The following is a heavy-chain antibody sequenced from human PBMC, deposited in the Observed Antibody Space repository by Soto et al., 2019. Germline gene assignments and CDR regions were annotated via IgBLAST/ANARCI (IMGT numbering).Heavy chain of an antibody. D-gene: IGHD3-3*02. J-gene: IGHJ4*02. CDR2: LSYTGST. V-gene: IGHV4-31*03. CDR3: AEGEYVLAV. CDR1: GGSINSGGYY. Sequence: SETLSLTCTVSGGSINSGGYYWGWIRQHPGKGLEWIGYLSYTGSTNYNPSLKSRVTISVDTSKNLFSLKLSSVTTADTAVYYCAEGEYVLAVWGQGTLVTVSS.